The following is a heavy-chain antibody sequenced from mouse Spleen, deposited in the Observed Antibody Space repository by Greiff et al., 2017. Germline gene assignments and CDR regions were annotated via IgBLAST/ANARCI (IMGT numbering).Heavy chain of an antibody. CDR3: ARGLLTHYAMDY. J-gene: IGHJ4*01. Sequence: EVKLMESGPGLVKPSQSLSLTCSVTGYSITSGYYWNWIRQFPGNKLEWMGYISYDGSNNYNPSLKNRISITRDTSKNQFFLKLNSVTTEDTATYYCARGLLTHYAMDYWGQGTSVTVSS. V-gene: IGHV3-6*02. CDR2: ISYDGSN. CDR1: GYSITSGYY. D-gene: IGHD4-1*01.